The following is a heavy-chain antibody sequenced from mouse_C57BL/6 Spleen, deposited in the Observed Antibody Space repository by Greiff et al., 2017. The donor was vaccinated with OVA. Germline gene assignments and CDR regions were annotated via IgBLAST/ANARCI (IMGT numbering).Heavy chain of an antibody. Sequence: QVQLQQPGAELVRPGSSVKLSCKASGYTFTSYWMDWVKQRPGQGLEWIGNIYPSDSETPYNQTFKDKATLTVDKSSSTADMQLSSLTSEDSAVYYCARYGGSLYYFDYWGQGTTLTVSS. V-gene: IGHV1-61*01. CDR1: GYTFTSYW. CDR3: ARYGGSLYYFDY. CDR2: IYPSDSET. D-gene: IGHD1-1*01. J-gene: IGHJ2*01.